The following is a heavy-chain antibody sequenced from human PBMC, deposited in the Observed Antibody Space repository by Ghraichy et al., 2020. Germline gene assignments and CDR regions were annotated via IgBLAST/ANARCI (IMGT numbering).Heavy chain of an antibody. Sequence: SETLSLTCTDAGSSIISYHCTWMRHVSGKGLEWIGYIYSRGNTNYNPSLKSRVTISVDTSKNQFSLRLSSVTAADTAVYYCARERDSYNNFDYWGQGTLVTVSS. CDR3: ARERDSYNNFDY. J-gene: IGHJ4*02. CDR2: IYSRGNT. V-gene: IGHV4-59*01. CDR1: GSSIISYH. D-gene: IGHD5-24*01.